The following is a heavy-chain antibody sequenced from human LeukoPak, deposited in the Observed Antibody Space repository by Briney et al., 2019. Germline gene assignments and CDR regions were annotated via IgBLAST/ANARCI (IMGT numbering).Heavy chain of an antibody. D-gene: IGHD6-19*01. CDR3: AKDRLSRNIAVATLNWFDP. J-gene: IGHJ5*02. CDR2: INTYGTA. Sequence: GGSLRLSCAASGFTFSDSWMYWVRQAPGKGLLWIANINTYGTATYADSVKGRFTISRDNAKNTLYLQMNSLRAEDTAVYYCAKDRLSRNIAVATLNWFDPWGQGTLVTVSS. CDR1: GFTFSDSW. V-gene: IGHV3-74*03.